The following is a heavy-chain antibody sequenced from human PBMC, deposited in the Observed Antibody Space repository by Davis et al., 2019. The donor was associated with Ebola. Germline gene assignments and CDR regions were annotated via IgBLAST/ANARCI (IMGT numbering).Heavy chain of an antibody. CDR1: GFTFSSYW. CDR2: IKQDGSEK. CDR3: ARESGGGSDAHTIQLWLAFDY. D-gene: IGHD5-18*01. Sequence: GGSLRLSCAASGFTFSSYWMSWVRQVPGKGLEWVANIKQDGSEKYYVDSVKGRFTISRDNAKNSLYLQMNSLRAEDTAVYYCARESGGGSDAHTIQLWLAFDYWGQGTLVTVSS. V-gene: IGHV3-7*03. J-gene: IGHJ4*02.